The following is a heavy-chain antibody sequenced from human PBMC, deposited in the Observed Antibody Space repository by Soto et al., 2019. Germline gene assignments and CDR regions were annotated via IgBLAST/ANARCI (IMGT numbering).Heavy chain of an antibody. CDR2: INPNSGGT. CDR3: ARGGDSYGYMFYYYYGMDV. V-gene: IGHV1-2*04. D-gene: IGHD5-18*01. Sequence: GASVKVSCKASGYTFTSYYMHWVRQAPGQGLEWMGWINPNSGGTNYAQKFQGWVTMTRDTSISTAYMELSRLRSDDTAVYYCARGGDSYGYMFYYYYGMDVWGQGTTVTVSS. J-gene: IGHJ6*02. CDR1: GYTFTSYY.